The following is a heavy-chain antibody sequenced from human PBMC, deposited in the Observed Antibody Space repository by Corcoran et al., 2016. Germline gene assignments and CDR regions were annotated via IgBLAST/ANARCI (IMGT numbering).Heavy chain of an antibody. CDR2: ITSSSSTI. D-gene: IGHD5-12*01. Sequence: EVQLVESGGRLVQPGGSLRLSCAASGFTFSTYSMHWVRQAPGKGLEWVSYITSSSSTIYYADSVKGRLTISRDNAKNSLYLQMNSLRDEDTAVYYWARGGWLQLGIGYWGQGTLVTVSS. J-gene: IGHJ4*02. CDR1: GFTFSTYS. CDR3: ARGGWLQLGIGY. V-gene: IGHV3-48*02.